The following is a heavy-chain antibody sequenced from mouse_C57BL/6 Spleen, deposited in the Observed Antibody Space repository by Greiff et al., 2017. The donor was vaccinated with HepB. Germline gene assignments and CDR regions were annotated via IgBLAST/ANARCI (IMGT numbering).Heavy chain of an antibody. CDR2: INPNNGGT. V-gene: IGHV1-22*01. CDR3: AVDDGYTGFAY. J-gene: IGHJ3*01. D-gene: IGHD2-3*01. CDR1: GYTFTDYN. Sequence: EVQLQQSGPELVKPGASVKMSCKASGYTFTDYNMHWVKQSHGKSLEWIGYINPNNGGTSYNQKFKGKATLTVNKASSTAYLELRSLTSEVSEVYSCAVDDGYTGFAYWGQGTLVTVAA.